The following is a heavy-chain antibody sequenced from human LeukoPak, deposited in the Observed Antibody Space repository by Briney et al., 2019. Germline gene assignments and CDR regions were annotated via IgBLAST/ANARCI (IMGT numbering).Heavy chain of an antibody. V-gene: IGHV1-2*02. CDR3: ASSTVQDSYWYYGMDV. Sequence: ASVKVSCKASGDTFTDYYIYWVRQAPGQGLEWMGWINPNSGGTNYAQKFQGRVTMTWHTSILTAYMELSSLTSDDTAVYYSASSTVQDSYWYYGMDVWGQGTTVTVSS. J-gene: IGHJ6*02. D-gene: IGHD4-17*01. CDR2: INPNSGGT. CDR1: GDTFTDYY.